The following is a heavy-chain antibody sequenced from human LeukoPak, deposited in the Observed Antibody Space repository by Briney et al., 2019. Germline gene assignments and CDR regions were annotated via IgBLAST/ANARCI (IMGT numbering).Heavy chain of an antibody. V-gene: IGHV3-7*02. CDR1: GFTFSSYW. Sequence: GGSLRLSCAVSGFTFSSYWMSWVRQAPGKGLEWVAKINQYGTEKYYVDSVKGRFTISRDNAKNSLYLQMNSLTAEDTAVYYCARRNPYGSGSYDYWGQGTLVTVSS. J-gene: IGHJ4*02. D-gene: IGHD3-10*01. CDR3: ARRNPYGSGSYDY. CDR2: INQYGTEK.